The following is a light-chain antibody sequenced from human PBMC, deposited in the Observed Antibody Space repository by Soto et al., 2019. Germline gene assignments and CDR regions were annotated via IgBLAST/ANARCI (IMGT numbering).Light chain of an antibody. CDR1: QSITNW. Sequence: DIQMTQSPSTLSASVGDRVTITCRASQSITNWLAWYQQKPGKAPKLLIYDVSSLESGVPSRFSGSGSGTEFILTISSLQPEDFATYYCQQYDSYSWTFGQGTKV. CDR2: DVS. J-gene: IGKJ1*01. V-gene: IGKV1-5*01. CDR3: QQYDSYSWT.